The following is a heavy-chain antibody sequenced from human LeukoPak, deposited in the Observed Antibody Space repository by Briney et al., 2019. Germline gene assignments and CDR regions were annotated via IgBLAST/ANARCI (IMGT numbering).Heavy chain of an antibody. D-gene: IGHD3-9*01. V-gene: IGHV1-69*04. CDR3: TGGYTLYDILTGYQTYGVDV. CDR2: IIPILGIA. Sequence: ASVKVSCKASGGTFSSYAISWVRQAPGQGLEWMGRIIPILGIANYAQKFQGRVTITADKSTSTAYMELSSLRSEDTAVYYCTGGYTLYDILTGYQTYGVDVWGQGTTVTVSS. J-gene: IGHJ6*02. CDR1: GGTFSSYA.